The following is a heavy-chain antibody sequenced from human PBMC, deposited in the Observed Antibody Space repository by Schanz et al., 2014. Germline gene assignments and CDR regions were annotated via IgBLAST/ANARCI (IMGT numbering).Heavy chain of an antibody. CDR3: ARDSGPYYDKSMDV. V-gene: IGHV3-33*01. D-gene: IGHD3-9*01. J-gene: IGHJ6*02. Sequence: QVQLAESGGGVVQFGRSLRLSCVASGFTFSSYGMHWVRQAPGKGLEWVAVIWYDGSGKYYADSVKGRFTISRDSPKNTLYLQMNSLRAEDTALYYCARDSGPYYDKSMDVWGQGTTVAVSS. CDR2: IWYDGSGK. CDR1: GFTFSSYG.